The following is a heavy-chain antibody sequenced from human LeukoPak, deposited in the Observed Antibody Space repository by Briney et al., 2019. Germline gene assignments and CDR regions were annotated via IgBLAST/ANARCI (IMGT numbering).Heavy chain of an antibody. Sequence: GGSLRLSCAASGFTFSTYWMNWVRQAPGKGLEWVSSISSGSTYIYYADSVKGRFTISRDNAENSLSLQMNSLRAEDTAVYYCARGHGDYFYYFDYWGQGTLVTVSS. J-gene: IGHJ4*02. CDR3: ARGHGDYFYYFDY. V-gene: IGHV3-21*01. CDR2: ISSGSTYI. D-gene: IGHD4-17*01. CDR1: GFTFSTYW.